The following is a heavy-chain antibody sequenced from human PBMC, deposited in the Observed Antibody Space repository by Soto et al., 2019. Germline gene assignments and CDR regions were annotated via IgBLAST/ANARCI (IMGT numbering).Heavy chain of an antibody. CDR3: AKEYCGGHCSSDYFDY. D-gene: IGHD2-21*01. CDR2: ISRDGSVR. CDR1: GFTFSNYG. J-gene: IGHJ4*02. V-gene: IGHV3-30*18. Sequence: QVQLVESGGGVVQPGRSLRLSCAASGFTFSNYGIHWVSQAPGNGLEWVAVISRDGSVRYYADSVKGRFTISRDNSKYTLYLQVNNLRPEETAVYYCAKEYCGGHCSSDYFDYWGQGTLVTVSS.